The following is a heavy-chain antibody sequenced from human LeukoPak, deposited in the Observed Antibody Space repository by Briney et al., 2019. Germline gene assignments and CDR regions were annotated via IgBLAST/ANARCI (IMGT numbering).Heavy chain of an antibody. CDR1: GFTFSSTS. V-gene: IGHV3-23*01. J-gene: IGHJ4*02. Sequence: PGGSLRLSCAASGFTFSSTSMSWVRQAPGKGLEWVAVTVGGGDGTYYADSVKGRFTISRDNSNNTLYLQVNSLRAEDTAVYYCAKGGKWDVTPFDYWGQGTLVTVSS. CDR2: TVGGGDGT. CDR3: AKGGKWDVTPFDY. D-gene: IGHD1-26*01.